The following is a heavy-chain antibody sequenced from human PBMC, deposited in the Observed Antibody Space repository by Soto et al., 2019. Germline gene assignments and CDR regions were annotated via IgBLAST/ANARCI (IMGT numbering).Heavy chain of an antibody. J-gene: IGHJ5*02. CDR1: GYTFTSYG. CDR2: ISAYNGNT. V-gene: IGHV1-18*01. Sequence: ASVKVSCKASGYTFTSYGISWVRQAPGQGLEWMGWISAYNGNTNYAQKLQGRVTMTTDTSTSTAYMELRSLRSDGTAVYYCARDSKEQWLHWFDPWGQGTLVTVSS. D-gene: IGHD6-19*01. CDR3: ARDSKEQWLHWFDP.